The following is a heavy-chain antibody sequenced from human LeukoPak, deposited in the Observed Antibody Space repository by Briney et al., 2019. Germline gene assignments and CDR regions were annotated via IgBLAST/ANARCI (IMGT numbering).Heavy chain of an antibody. V-gene: IGHV3-48*01. J-gene: IGHJ4*02. CDR2: ISTSSTTI. D-gene: IGHD3-22*01. CDR1: GFTFSSYS. CDR3: ARDKYYYDSSGGGYYFDY. Sequence: GGFLRLSCAASGFTFSSYSMNWVRQAPGKGLEWLSYISTSSTTIYYADSVKGRFTISRDNAKNSLYLQMNSLRAEDTAVYYCARDKYYYDSSGGGYYFDYWGQGTLVTVSS.